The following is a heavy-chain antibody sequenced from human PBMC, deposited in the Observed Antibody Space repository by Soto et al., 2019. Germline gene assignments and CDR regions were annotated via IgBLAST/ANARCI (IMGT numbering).Heavy chain of an antibody. J-gene: IGHJ4*02. V-gene: IGHV3-30-3*01. CDR2: ISYHGTNA. D-gene: IGHD2-15*01. CDR1: GFTFGPYA. CDR3: ARDSATFTPGYYFDY. Sequence: GGSLRLSCAASGFTFGPYAMYWVRQAPGRGLEWVAVISYHGTNAFYGDSVKGRFTISRDNSKNTLYLQMHSLRAEDSAVYYCARDSATFTPGYYFDYWGQGTLVTVSS.